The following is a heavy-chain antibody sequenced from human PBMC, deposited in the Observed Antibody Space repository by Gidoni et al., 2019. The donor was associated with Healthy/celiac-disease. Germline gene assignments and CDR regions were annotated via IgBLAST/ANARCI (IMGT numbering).Heavy chain of an antibody. V-gene: IGHV4-59*01. D-gene: IGHD3-10*01. CDR1: GGSISSYY. CDR2: IYYSGST. Sequence: QVQLQESGPGLVKPSETLSLTCPVSGGSISSYYWSWIRQPPGKGLEWIGYIYYSGSTNYNPPLKSRVTISVETSKNQFSLKLSSVTAADTAVYYCARDRGDAFDIWGQGTMVTVSS. CDR3: ARDRGDAFDI. J-gene: IGHJ3*02.